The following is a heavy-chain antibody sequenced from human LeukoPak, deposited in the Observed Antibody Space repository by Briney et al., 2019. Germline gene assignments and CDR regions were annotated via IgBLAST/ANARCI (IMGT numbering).Heavy chain of an antibody. CDR1: GGTFSSYA. CDR2: IIPIFGTA. V-gene: IGHV1-69*05. J-gene: IGHJ6*03. D-gene: IGHD5-12*01. Sequence: ASVKVSCKASGGTFSSYAISWVRQAPGQGLEWMGGIIPIFGTANYAQKFQGRVTITTDESTSTAYMELSSLRSGDTAVYYCARGHREATIPSDYYYYMDVWGKGTTVTVSS. CDR3: ARGHREATIPSDYYYYMDV.